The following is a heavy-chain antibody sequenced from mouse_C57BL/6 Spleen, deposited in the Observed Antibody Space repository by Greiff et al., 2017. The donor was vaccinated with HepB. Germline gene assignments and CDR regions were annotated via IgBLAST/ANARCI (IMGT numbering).Heavy chain of an antibody. CDR2: ISSGGSYT. CDR1: GFTFSSYG. V-gene: IGHV5-6*02. CDR3: ARHGGTKDFDY. D-gene: IGHD1-1*02. J-gene: IGHJ2*01. Sequence: DVKLVESGGDLVKPGGSLKLSCAASGFTFSSYGMSWVRQTPDKRLEWVATISSGGSYTYYPDSVKGRFTISRDNAKNTLYLQMSSLKSEDTAMYYCARHGGTKDFDYWGQGTTLTVSS.